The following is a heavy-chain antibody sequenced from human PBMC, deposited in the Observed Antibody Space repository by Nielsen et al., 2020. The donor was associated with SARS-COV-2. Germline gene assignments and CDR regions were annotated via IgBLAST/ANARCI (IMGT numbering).Heavy chain of an antibody. J-gene: IGHJ4*02. D-gene: IGHD1-14*01. CDR2: ISGGGGST. Sequence: GGSLRLSCAASGFTFSSYAMSWIRQAPGKGLEWVSVISGGGGSTYYADSVKGRFTISRDNSKNTLYLQMNSLRAEDTAVYYCAKTTGGVDYWGQGTLVTVSS. CDR1: GFTFSSYA. V-gene: IGHV3-23*01. CDR3: AKTTGGVDY.